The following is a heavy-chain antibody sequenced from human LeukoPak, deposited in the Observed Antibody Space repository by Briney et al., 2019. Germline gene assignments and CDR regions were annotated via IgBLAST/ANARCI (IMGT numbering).Heavy chain of an antibody. CDR1: GGSISSGSYY. V-gene: IGHV4-61*02. CDR2: IYTSGST. CDR3: ARGVTTGGSSFWFDP. Sequence: SETLSLTCTVSGGSISSGSYYWSWIRQPAGKGLEWIGRIYTSGSTNYNPSLKSRVTISVDTSKNQFSLKLSSVTAADTAVYYCARGVTTGGSSFWFDPWGQGTLVTVSS. D-gene: IGHD1-14*01. J-gene: IGHJ5*02.